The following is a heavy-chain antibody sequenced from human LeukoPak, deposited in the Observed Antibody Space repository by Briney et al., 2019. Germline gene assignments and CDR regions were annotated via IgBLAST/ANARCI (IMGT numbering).Heavy chain of an antibody. CDR3: AKHYMGSSYNHGLDC. CDR2: IYYSGTT. J-gene: IGHJ4*02. V-gene: IGHV4-39*01. D-gene: IGHD3-10*01. Sequence: SETLSLTCTVSGGSISSSSYYWGRIRQPPGKGLEWIGSIYYSGTTYYNPSLKSRVTISVDTSKNQFSLKLSSVTAADTALYYCAKHYMGSSYNHGLDCWGQGTLVTVSS. CDR1: GGSISSSSYY.